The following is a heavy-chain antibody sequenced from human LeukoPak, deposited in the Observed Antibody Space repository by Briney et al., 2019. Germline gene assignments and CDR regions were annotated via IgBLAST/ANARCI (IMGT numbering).Heavy chain of an antibody. D-gene: IGHD6-13*01. CDR3: ARPYSSSWSPLPKYFGY. V-gene: IGHV1-18*01. Sequence: ASVKVSCKASGYTFTSYGISWVRQAPGQGLEWMGWISAYNGNTNYAQKLQGRVTMTTDTSTSTAYMELRSLRSDDTAVYYCARPYSSSWSPLPKYFGYWGQGTLVTVSS. CDR2: ISAYNGNT. J-gene: IGHJ4*02. CDR1: GYTFTSYG.